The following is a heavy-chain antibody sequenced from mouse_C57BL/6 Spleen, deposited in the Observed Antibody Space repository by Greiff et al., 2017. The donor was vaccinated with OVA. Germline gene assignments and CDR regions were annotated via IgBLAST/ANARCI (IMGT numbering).Heavy chain of an antibody. V-gene: IGHV1-7*01. CDR1: GYTFTSYW. Sequence: QVQLKESGAELAKPGASVKLSCKASGYTFTSYWMHWVKQRPGQGLEWIGYINPSSGYTKYNQKFKDKATLTADKASSTAYMQLSSLTYEDSAVYYCARSESIYYGSRNYFDYWGQGTTLTVSS. CDR3: ARSESIYYGSRNYFDY. CDR2: INPSSGYT. D-gene: IGHD1-1*01. J-gene: IGHJ2*01.